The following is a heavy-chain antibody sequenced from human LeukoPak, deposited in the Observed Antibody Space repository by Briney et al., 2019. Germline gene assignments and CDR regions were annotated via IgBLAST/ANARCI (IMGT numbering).Heavy chain of an antibody. J-gene: IGHJ4*02. V-gene: IGHV3-48*03. CDR1: GFTFSSYE. Sequence: PGGSLRLSCAASGFTFSSYEMNWVRQAPGKGLEWVSYISSSGSTIYYADSVKGRFTISRDNAKNALYLQMNSLRAEDTDVYYCANTIFGGQVGGVGRKGLSCRGLGYWGQGTLVTVSS. D-gene: IGHD3-10*02. CDR2: ISSSGSTI. CDR3: ANTIFGGQVGGVGRKGLSCRGLGY.